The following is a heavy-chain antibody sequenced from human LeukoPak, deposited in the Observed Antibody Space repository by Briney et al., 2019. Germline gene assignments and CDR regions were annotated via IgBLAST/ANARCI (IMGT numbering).Heavy chain of an antibody. J-gene: IGHJ5*02. Sequence: PSETLSLTCTVSGGSISSYYWSWIRQPAGKGLEWIGRIYTSGSTNYNFSLKSRVTMSVDTSKNQFSLKLSSVTAADTAVYYCARDHSRGSRGSYNWFDPWGQGTLVTVSS. CDR1: GGSISSYY. CDR3: ARDHSRGSRGSYNWFDP. CDR2: IYTSGST. V-gene: IGHV4-4*07. D-gene: IGHD1-26*01.